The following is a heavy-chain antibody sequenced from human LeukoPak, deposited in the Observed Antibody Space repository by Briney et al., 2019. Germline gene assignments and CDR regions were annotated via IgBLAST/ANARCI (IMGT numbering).Heavy chain of an antibody. J-gene: IGHJ4*02. Sequence: GGSLRLSCAASGFTFSSYSMNWVRQAPGKGLEWVSSISSSSSYIYYADSVKGRFTISRDNAKNSLYLQMNSLRAEDTAVYYCASVRIAVADSYWGQGTLVTVSS. CDR1: GFTFSSYS. CDR2: ISSSSSYI. CDR3: ASVRIAVADSY. V-gene: IGHV3-21*01. D-gene: IGHD6-13*01.